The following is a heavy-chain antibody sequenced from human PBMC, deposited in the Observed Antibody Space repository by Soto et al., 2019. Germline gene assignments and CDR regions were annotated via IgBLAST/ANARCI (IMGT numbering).Heavy chain of an antibody. V-gene: IGHV4-34*01. CDR3: ARVGLYGDYVYFRRYAFDI. J-gene: IGHJ3*02. CDR2: INHSGST. CDR1: GGSFSGYY. Sequence: SETLSLTCAVYGGSFSGYYWSWIRQPPGKGLEWIGEINHSGSTNYNPSLKSRVTISVDTSKNQFSLKLSSVTAADTAVYYCARVGLYGDYVYFRRYAFDIWGQGTMVTVSS. D-gene: IGHD4-17*01.